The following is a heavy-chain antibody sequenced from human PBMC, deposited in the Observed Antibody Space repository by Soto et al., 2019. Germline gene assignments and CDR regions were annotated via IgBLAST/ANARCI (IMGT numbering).Heavy chain of an antibody. CDR3: AKDRNYPPDHFHS. Sequence: GGSLRLSCAASGFTFSTYALSWVRQAPGKGLEWVSVISANGQGIYYADSGRGRFTISRDNSKNTIFLHMDSLRAEDTAVYYCAKDRNYPPDHFHSWGQGTLVTVSS. CDR1: GFTFSTYA. CDR2: ISANGQGI. V-gene: IGHV3-23*01. D-gene: IGHD1-7*01. J-gene: IGHJ4*02.